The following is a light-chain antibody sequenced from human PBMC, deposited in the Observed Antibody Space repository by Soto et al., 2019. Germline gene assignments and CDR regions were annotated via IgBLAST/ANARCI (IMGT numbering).Light chain of an antibody. CDR1: QSVSAF. V-gene: IGKV3-11*01. CDR3: QQRSSWPRT. CDR2: DAS. Sequence: EIVLTPSPATVSLSPGERATLSRRASQSVSAFLAWYQLTPGQAPRLLIYDASNRASGIPARVSGSGSGTDFTLTISSLEPEEFALYYCQQRSSWPRTFGQGTKVDIK. J-gene: IGKJ1*01.